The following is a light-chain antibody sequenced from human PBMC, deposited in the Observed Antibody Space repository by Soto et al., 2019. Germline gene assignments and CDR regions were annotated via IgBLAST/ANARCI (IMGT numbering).Light chain of an antibody. Sequence: QSVLTQPPSVSGAPGQRVTISCTGNNSNLGAGYDVHWYQQLPGAAPKLVIFGNRNRPSGVPERFSGSKSGTSASLAITGLQAEDEADYYCTSYTSSSSQVFGTGIKVTVL. J-gene: IGLJ1*01. CDR1: NSNLGAGYD. CDR2: GNR. CDR3: TSYTSSSSQV. V-gene: IGLV1-40*01.